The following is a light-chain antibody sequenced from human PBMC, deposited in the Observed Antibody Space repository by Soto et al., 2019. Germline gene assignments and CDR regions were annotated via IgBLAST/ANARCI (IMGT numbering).Light chain of an antibody. CDR3: CSYAGSYYV. J-gene: IGLJ1*01. CDR2: DVS. Sequence: QSALTQPRSVSGSPGQSVTISCTGTSSDVGGHNYVSWYQQHPRKAPKLMIYDVSKRPSGVPDRFSGSKSGNTASLTISGLQAEDEAGYYCCSYAGSYYVFGTGTKLTVL. CDR1: SSDVGGHNY. V-gene: IGLV2-11*01.